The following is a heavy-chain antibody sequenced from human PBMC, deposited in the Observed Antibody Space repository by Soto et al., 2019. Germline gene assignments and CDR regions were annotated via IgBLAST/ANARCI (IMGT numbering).Heavy chain of an antibody. Sequence: PGGSLRLSCAASGFTFSSYAMSWVRQAPGKGLEWVSAISGSGGSTYYADSVKGRFTISRDNSKNTLYLQMNSLRAEDTAVYYCANSYHHPLYYYYGMDVWGQGTTVTVSS. CDR1: GFTFSSYA. CDR3: ANSYHHPLYYYYGMDV. J-gene: IGHJ6*02. CDR2: ISGSGGST. V-gene: IGHV3-23*01. D-gene: IGHD2-2*01.